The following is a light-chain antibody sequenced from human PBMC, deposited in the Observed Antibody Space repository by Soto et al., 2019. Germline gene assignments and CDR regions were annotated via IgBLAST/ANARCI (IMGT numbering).Light chain of an antibody. J-gene: IGLJ1*01. CDR3: QSYDSSLSGFYV. CDR1: SSNIGAGYN. Sequence: QSVLTQPPSVSGAPGQRVTISCTGSSSNIGAGYNVHWYQQLPGAAPKLLFYGNSNRPSGVPDRFSGSKSGTSASLAITGLQAEDESYYYCQSYDSSLSGFYVFGTGTKLTVL. V-gene: IGLV1-40*01. CDR2: GNS.